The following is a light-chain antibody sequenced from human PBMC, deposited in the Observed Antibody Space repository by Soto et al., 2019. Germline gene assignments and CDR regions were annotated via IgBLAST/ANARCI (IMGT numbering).Light chain of an antibody. CDR2: AAS. CDR1: QGINSY. Sequence: DIQLTQSQSVLSASVGDRVTITCRASQGINSYLAWYQQKPGKVPKILIYAASTLHSGVPSRFSGSGSGTEFTLTISSLQPEYFATYYCQQLNSYPRTFGQGTKVEIK. V-gene: IGKV1-9*01. CDR3: QQLNSYPRT. J-gene: IGKJ1*01.